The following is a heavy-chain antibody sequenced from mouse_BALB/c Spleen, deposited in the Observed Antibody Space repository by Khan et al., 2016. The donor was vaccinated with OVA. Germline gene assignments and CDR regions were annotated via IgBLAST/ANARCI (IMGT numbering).Heavy chain of an antibody. CDR2: IYPGSDNT. CDR3: AREWAAWFPY. J-gene: IGHJ3*01. V-gene: IGHV1-77*01. CDR1: GYTFTDYY. Sequence: VQLQQSGAELARPGASVTLSCKASGYTFTDYYINWMRQRTGQGLEWIGEIYPGSDNTYYNEKFKGKATLTADKTSSTAYMQHRILTSEDAAVYFCAREWAAWFPYWGQGTLVTVSA.